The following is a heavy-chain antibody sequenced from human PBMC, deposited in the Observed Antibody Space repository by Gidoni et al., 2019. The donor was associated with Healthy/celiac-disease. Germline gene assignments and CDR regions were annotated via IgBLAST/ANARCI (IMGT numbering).Heavy chain of an antibody. D-gene: IGHD1-1*01. J-gene: IGHJ4*02. CDR2: ISWNSGSI. CDR3: AKDLAGYPDY. CDR1: GFTFDDYA. V-gene: IGHV3-9*01. Sequence: EVQLVESGGGLVQPGRSLRLSCAASGFTFDDYAMHWVRQAPGKGLGWVSGISWNSGSIGYADSVKGRFTISRDNAKNSLYLQMNSLRAEDTALYYCAKDLAGYPDYWGQGTLVTVSS.